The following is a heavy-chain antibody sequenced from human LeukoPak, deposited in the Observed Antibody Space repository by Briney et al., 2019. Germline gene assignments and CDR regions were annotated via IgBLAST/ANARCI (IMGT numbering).Heavy chain of an antibody. CDR2: FDPEDGET. D-gene: IGHD2-21*02. CDR3: AARDLAYCGGDCYRRYAFDI. J-gene: IGHJ3*02. V-gene: IGHV1-24*01. CDR1: GYTLTELS. Sequence: ASVKVSCKVSGYTLTELSMHWVRQAPGQGLEWMGGFDPEDGETIYAQKFQGRVTMTEDTSTDTAYMELSSLRSEDTAVYYCAARDLAYCGGDCYRRYAFDIWGQGTMVTVSS.